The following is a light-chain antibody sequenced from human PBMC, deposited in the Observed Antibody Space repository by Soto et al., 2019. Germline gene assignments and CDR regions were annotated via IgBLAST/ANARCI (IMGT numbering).Light chain of an antibody. J-gene: IGKJ1*01. CDR3: QQYNSWTWT. V-gene: IGKV3-15*01. CDR1: QSSSSD. CDR2: GAS. Sequence: EIVMTQSPANRSLSPGERATLSCRASQSSSSDLAWYQQKPGQAPRLLIYGASTRATVIPARFSGSGSATEFTLTISSLESEDFAVYYCQQYNSWTWTFGQGTKVDIK.